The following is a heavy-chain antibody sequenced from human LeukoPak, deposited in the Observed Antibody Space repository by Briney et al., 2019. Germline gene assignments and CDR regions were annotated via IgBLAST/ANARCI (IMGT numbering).Heavy chain of an antibody. V-gene: IGHV1-69*13. CDR1: GGTFSSSA. J-gene: IGHJ6*03. Sequence: SVKVSCKASGGTFSSSAISWVRQAPGQGLEWLGGIIPIFGSSNYAQNFQDRVTITADESTSTAYMELSSLRSEDTAVYYCARVVGLTGYSSSWYSGYYYYMDVWGKGTTVTVSS. D-gene: IGHD6-13*01. CDR3: ARVVGLTGYSSSWYSGYYYYMDV. CDR2: IIPIFGSS.